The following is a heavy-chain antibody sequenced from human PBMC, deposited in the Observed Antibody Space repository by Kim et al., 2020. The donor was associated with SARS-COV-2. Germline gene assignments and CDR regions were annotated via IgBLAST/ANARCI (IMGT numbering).Heavy chain of an antibody. J-gene: IGHJ4*02. D-gene: IGHD1-26*01. CDR2: IWYDGSNK. V-gene: IGHV3-33*01. Sequence: GGSLRLSCAASGFTFSSYGMHWVRQAPGKGLEWVAVIWYDGSNKYYADSVKGRFTISRDNSKNTLYLQMNSLRAEDTAVYYCARDLGATKQETYYFDYWGQGTLVTVSS. CDR3: ARDLGATKQETYYFDY. CDR1: GFTFSSYG.